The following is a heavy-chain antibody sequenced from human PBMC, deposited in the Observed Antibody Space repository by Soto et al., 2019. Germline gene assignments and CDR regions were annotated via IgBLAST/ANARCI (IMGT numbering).Heavy chain of an antibody. J-gene: IGHJ3*02. D-gene: IGHD5-12*01. V-gene: IGHV1-46*01. CDR3: ARNIAEDAFDI. Sequence: AAVKVSCKASGYTFTSYYMHWVRQAPGQGLEWMGIINPSGGSTSYAQKFQGRVTMTRDTSTSTVYMELSSLRSEDTAVYYCARNIAEDAFDIWCQGTMVTVSS. CDR2: INPSGGST. CDR1: GYTFTSYY.